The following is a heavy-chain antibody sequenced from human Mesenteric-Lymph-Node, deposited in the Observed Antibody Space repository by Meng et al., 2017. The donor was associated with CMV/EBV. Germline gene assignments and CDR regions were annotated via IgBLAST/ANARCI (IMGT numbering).Heavy chain of an antibody. CDR2: IYYSGST. V-gene: IGHV4-61*01. CDR3: ARDSLRWYFDY. Sequence: TCTVSGGSVSSGSYYWSWIRQPPGKGLEWNGYIYYSGSTNYNPSLKSRVTISVDTSKNQFSLKLSSVTAADTAVYYCARDSLRWYFDYWGQGTLVTVSS. D-gene: IGHD5-12*01. J-gene: IGHJ4*02. CDR1: GGSVSSGSYY.